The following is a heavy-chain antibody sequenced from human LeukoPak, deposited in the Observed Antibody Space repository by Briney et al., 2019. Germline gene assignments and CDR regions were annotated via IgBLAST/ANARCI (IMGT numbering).Heavy chain of an antibody. CDR3: AKVLYCSGGSCYSFDY. D-gene: IGHD2-15*01. V-gene: IGHV3-30*18. J-gene: IGHJ4*02. Sequence: GGSLRLSCAASGFTFSSYGMHWVRQAPGKGLEWVAVISYDGSNKYYADSVKGRFTISRDNSKNTLYLQMNSLRAEDTAVYYCAKVLYCSGGSCYSFDYWGQGTLVTVSS. CDR1: GFTFSSYG. CDR2: ISYDGSNK.